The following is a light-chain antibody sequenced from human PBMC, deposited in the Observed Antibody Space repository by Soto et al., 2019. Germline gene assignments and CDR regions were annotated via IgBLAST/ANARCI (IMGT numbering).Light chain of an antibody. Sequence: QSVLPQPPSVSGAPGQRVTISCTGSSSNIGAGYDVHWYQQLPGKAPKLLIYGNSNRPSGVPDRFSGSKSGTSASLAITGLQAEDEADYYCQSYDSSLSEVFGTGTKVTVL. CDR3: QSYDSSLSEV. CDR1: SSNIGAGYD. V-gene: IGLV1-40*01. CDR2: GNS. J-gene: IGLJ1*01.